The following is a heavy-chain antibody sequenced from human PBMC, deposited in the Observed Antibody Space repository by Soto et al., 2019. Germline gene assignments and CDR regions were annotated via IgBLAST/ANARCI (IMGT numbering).Heavy chain of an antibody. CDR1: GGSISSSSYY. CDR3: ARQRVGSYYGFQILTWFAG. V-gene: IGHV4-39*01. D-gene: IGHD3-10*01. CDR2: IYYSGST. J-gene: IGHJ4*02. Sequence: SETLSLTCTVSGGSISSSSYYWGWIRQPPGKGLEWIGSIYYSGSTYYNPSLKSRVTISVDTSKNQFSLKLSSVTAADTAVYYCARQRVGSYYGFQILTWFAGWGQGTLVTGFS.